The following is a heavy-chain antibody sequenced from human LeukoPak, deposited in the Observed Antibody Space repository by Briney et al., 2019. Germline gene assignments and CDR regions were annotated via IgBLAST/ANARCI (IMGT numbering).Heavy chain of an antibody. CDR3: AKTGSTYYYYYYMDV. D-gene: IGHD3-10*01. V-gene: IGHV3-23*01. Sequence: GGSLRLSCAASGFTFSIYAMSWVRQAPGRGLEWVSAISGSGGTAYYADSVKGRFTISRDNSKNTLYLQMNSLRAEDTAVYYCAKTGSTYYYYYYMDVWGKGTTVTVSS. J-gene: IGHJ6*03. CDR2: ISGSGGTA. CDR1: GFTFSIYA.